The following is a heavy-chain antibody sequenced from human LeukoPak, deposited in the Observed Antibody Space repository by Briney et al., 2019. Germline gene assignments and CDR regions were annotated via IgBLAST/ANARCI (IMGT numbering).Heavy chain of an antibody. CDR1: GFTFDDYA. CDR3: AKSFRRYYFDY. D-gene: IGHD3-16*01. Sequence: LAGGSLRLSCAASGFTFDDYAMHWVRHAPGKGLEWVSGISWNSGSIGYADSVKGRFTISRDNAKNSLYLQMNSLRAEDTALYYCAKSFRRYYFDYWGQGTLVTVSS. J-gene: IGHJ4*02. CDR2: ISWNSGSI. V-gene: IGHV3-9*01.